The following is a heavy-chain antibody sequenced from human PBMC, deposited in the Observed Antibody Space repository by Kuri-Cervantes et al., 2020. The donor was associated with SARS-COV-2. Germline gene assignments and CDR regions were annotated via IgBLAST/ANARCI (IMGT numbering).Heavy chain of an antibody. V-gene: IGHV3-11*05. D-gene: IGHD2/OR15-2a*01. CDR2: ISGSSSFT. J-gene: IGHJ4*02. CDR3: AKVGLSFDY. Sequence: GESLKISCETSGFSFTDYYVSWIRQIPGGGLEWLSFISGSSSFTNSADSVKGRFTISRDNSKNTLYLQMNSLRAEDSALYYCAKVGLSFDYWGQGTLVTVSS. CDR1: GFSFTDYY.